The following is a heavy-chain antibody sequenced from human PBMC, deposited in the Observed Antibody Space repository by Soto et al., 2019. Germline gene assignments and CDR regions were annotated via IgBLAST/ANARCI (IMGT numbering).Heavy chain of an antibody. V-gene: IGHV4-31*03. CDR3: ARDRLMATAGTARHYFGLDV. J-gene: IGHJ6*02. D-gene: IGHD5-18*01. Sequence: SETLSLTCTVSGGSIRSGGYYWSWVRQNPRKGLEWIGNIYYSGNTYYNPSLKSRLTISVDTSKNQFSLNLSSVTAADTAVYYCARDRLMATAGTARHYFGLDVWGQGTAVTVSS. CDR1: GGSIRSGGYY. CDR2: IYYSGNT.